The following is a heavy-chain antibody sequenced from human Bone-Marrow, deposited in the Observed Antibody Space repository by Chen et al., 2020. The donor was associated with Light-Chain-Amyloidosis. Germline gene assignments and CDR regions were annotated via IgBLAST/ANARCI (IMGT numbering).Heavy chain of an antibody. V-gene: IGHV3-74*01. CDR1: GFTFSRYW. D-gene: IGHD6-19*01. J-gene: IGHJ4*02. CDR2: TLEDGSTT. CDR3: ARDVAGADDF. Sequence: EVQLVESGGGLVQPGGSLRLSCAASGFTFSRYWMHWVRQVPGKGLVWVSRTLEDGSTTTYADSVRGRVTISSDNAKNTLYLQMIGLKKEDTAVDYCARDVAGADDFWGQGNLVTVSS.